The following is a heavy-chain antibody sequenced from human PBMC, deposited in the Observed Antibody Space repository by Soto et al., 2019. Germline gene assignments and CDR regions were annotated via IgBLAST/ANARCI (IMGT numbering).Heavy chain of an antibody. Sequence: AGGPLRLSCAASGFAFNAYGRHWLRQAPGTGLEWVAFMCYDGSNKYYADSVKGRFTISRDNAKNSLYLQMNSLRAEDTAVYYCARSLWDDIVVVPAGLFDYWGQGTLVTVSS. J-gene: IGHJ4*02. V-gene: IGHV3-33*01. CDR1: GFAFNAYG. CDR2: MCYDGSNK. D-gene: IGHD2-2*01. CDR3: ARSLWDDIVVVPAGLFDY.